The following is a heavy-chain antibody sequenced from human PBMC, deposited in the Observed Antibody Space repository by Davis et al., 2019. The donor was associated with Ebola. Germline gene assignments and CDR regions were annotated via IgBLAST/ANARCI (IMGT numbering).Heavy chain of an antibody. D-gene: IGHD3-10*01. CDR3: ARGPPMVQGVIEDY. J-gene: IGHJ4*02. Sequence: SETLSLTCAVYGGSFSGYYWSWIRQPPGKGLEWIGEINHSGSTNYNPSLKSRVTISVDTSKNQFSLKLSSVTAADTAVYYCARGPPMVQGVIEDYWGQGTLVTVSS. CDR1: GGSFSGYY. V-gene: IGHV4-34*01. CDR2: INHSGST.